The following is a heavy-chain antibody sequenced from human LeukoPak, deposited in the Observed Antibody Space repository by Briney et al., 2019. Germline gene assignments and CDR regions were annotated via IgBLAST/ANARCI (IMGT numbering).Heavy chain of an antibody. CDR2: INHSGST. D-gene: IGHD2-2*01. Sequence: SETLSLTCAVYGGSYSGYYWSWIRQPPGKGLEWIGEINHSGSTNYNPSLKSRVTISVDTSKNQFSLKLSSVTAAYTAVYYCARAGGYCSSTSCRRYYGMDVWGKGTTVTVSS. J-gene: IGHJ6*04. CDR3: ARAGGYCSSTSCRRYYGMDV. CDR1: GGSYSGYY. V-gene: IGHV4-34*01.